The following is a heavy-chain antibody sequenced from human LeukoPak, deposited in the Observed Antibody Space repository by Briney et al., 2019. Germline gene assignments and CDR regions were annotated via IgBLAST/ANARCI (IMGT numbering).Heavy chain of an antibody. V-gene: IGHV3-15*01. CDR2: IKSKTDGGTA. CDR1: GFTFSNAW. J-gene: IGHJ4*02. D-gene: IGHD5-24*01. CDR3: TTDPPPKRWLQSPTDY. Sequence: RPGGSLRLSCAASGFTFSNAWMSWVRQAPGKGLEWVGRIKSKTDGGTADYAAPVKGRFTISRDDSKSTLYLQMNSLKTEDTAVYYCTTDPPPKRWLQSPTDYWGQGTLVTVSS.